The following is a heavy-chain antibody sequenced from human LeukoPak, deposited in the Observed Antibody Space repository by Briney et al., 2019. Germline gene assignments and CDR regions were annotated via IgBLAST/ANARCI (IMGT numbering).Heavy chain of an antibody. D-gene: IGHD1-26*01. V-gene: IGHV3-48*01. CDR2: ISSSSSTI. Sequence: GGSPRLSCAASGFTFSSYSMNWVRQAPGKGLEWVSYISSSSSTIYYADSVKGRFTISRDNAKNSLYLQMNSLRAEDTAVYYCARAVVGATNYWGQGTLVTVSS. CDR1: GFTFSSYS. CDR3: ARAVVGATNY. J-gene: IGHJ4*02.